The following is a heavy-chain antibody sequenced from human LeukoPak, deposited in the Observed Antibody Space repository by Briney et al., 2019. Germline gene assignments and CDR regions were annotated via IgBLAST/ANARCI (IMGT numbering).Heavy chain of an antibody. CDR2: INPSGGST. V-gene: IGHV1-46*01. J-gene: IGHJ5*02. CDR3: ARVGGVAPMGPVPSYNWFDP. CDR1: GYTFTSYY. D-gene: IGHD3-3*01. Sequence: GASVKVSCKASGYTFTSYYMHWVRQAPGQGLEWMGIINPSGGSTSYAQKFQGRVTMTRDTSTSTVYMELSSLRSEDTAVYYCARVGGVAPMGPVPSYNWFDPWGQGTLVTVSS.